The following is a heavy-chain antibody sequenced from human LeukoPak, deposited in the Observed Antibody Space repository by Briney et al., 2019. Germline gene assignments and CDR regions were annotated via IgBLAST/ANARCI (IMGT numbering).Heavy chain of an antibody. V-gene: IGHV1-46*01. CDR3: ARDPPNYYGSRNYYFDY. J-gene: IGHJ4*02. D-gene: IGHD3-10*01. Sequence: ASVKVSCKASGYTFTSYYMHWVRQAPGQGLEWMGIINPSGGSTSYAQKFQGRVTMTRDTSTSTVYMELSSLRSEDTAVYYCARDPPNYYGSRNYYFDYWGQGTLVTVSS. CDR2: INPSGGST. CDR1: GYTFTSYY.